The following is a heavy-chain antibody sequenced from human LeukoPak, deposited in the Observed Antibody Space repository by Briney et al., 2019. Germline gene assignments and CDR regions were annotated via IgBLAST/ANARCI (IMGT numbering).Heavy chain of an antibody. J-gene: IGHJ4*02. D-gene: IGHD2-15*01. CDR2: INHSGST. CDR1: GGSFSGYY. Sequence: SETLSLTCAVYGGSFSGYYWSWVRQPPGKGLEWIGEINHSGSTNYNPSLKSRVTISVDTSKNQFSLKLSSVTAADTAVYYCAREGRRRWFLDYWGQGTLVTVSS. CDR3: AREGRRRWFLDY. V-gene: IGHV4-34*01.